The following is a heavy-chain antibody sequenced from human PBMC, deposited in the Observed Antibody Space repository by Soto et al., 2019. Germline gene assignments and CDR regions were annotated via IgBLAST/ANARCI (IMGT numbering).Heavy chain of an antibody. Sequence: PGESLKISCKGSGYSFTSYWIGWVRQMPGKGLEWMGIIYPGDSDTRYSPSFQGQVTISADKSISTAYLQWSSLKASDTAMYYCARQDCSGGSFYSFYYYGMDVWGQGTTVTVSS. CDR2: IYPGDSDT. CDR1: GYSFTSYW. V-gene: IGHV5-51*01. D-gene: IGHD2-15*01. CDR3: ARQDCSGGSFYSFYYYGMDV. J-gene: IGHJ6*02.